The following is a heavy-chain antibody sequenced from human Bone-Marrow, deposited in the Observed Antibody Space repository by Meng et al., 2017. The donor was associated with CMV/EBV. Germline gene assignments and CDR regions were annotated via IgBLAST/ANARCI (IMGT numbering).Heavy chain of an antibody. CDR2: IYYSGST. CDR1: GGSISSSSYY. J-gene: IGHJ4*02. Sequence: RQEWGPDPVNPPEPLSLPFSASGGSISSSSYYWGWIRQPPGKGLEWIGSIYYSGSTYYNPSLKSRVTISVDTSKNQFSLKLSSATAADTAVYYCAKKGVGPRHFDYWGQGTLVTVSS. V-gene: IGHV4-39*07. CDR3: AKKGVGPRHFDY. D-gene: IGHD1-26*01.